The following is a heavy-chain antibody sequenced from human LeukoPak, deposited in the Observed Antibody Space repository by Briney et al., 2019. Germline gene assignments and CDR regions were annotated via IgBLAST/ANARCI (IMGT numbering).Heavy chain of an antibody. CDR3: ARDPGSSSFWYFDL. Sequence: ASVKVSCKASGGTFSSYAISWVRQAPGQGLEWMGGIIPIFGTANYAQKFQGRVTITADESTSTAYMELSSLRSEDTAVYYCARDPGSSSFWYFDLWGRGTLVTVSS. J-gene: IGHJ2*01. D-gene: IGHD6-6*01. CDR2: IIPIFGTA. V-gene: IGHV1-69*13. CDR1: GGTFSSYA.